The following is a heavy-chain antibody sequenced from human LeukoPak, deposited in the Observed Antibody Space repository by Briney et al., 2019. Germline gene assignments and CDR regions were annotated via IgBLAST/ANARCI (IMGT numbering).Heavy chain of an antibody. Sequence: SETLSLTCTVSGGSVSNYYWSWIRQSPGKGLEWIGYIYYTETSYNPSLKSRVTISADTSKNQFSLKLYSVTAADTAAYYCATRKLGNDYWGQGTLVTVSS. CDR1: GGSVSNYY. CDR2: IYYTET. J-gene: IGHJ4*02. CDR3: ATRKLGNDY. V-gene: IGHV4-59*02. D-gene: IGHD7-27*01.